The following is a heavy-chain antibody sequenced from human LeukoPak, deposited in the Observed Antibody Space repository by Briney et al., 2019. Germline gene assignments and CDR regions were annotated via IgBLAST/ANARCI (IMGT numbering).Heavy chain of an antibody. Sequence: ASVKVSCKASGYTFTGYYMHWVRQAHGQGLEWMGWINPNSGGTNYAQKFQGRVTMTRDTSISTAYMELSRLRSDDTAVYYCARDQSYCGYDYPFYWGQGTLVTVSS. D-gene: IGHD5-12*01. V-gene: IGHV1-2*02. CDR2: INPNSGGT. CDR3: ARDQSYCGYDYPFY. CDR1: GYTFTGYY. J-gene: IGHJ4*02.